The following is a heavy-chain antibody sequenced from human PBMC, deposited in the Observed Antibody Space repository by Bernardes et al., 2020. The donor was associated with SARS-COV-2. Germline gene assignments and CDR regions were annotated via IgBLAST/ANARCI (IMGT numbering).Heavy chain of an antibody. CDR2: INPNSGGT. Sequence: ASVKVSCKASGYTFTGYYMHWVRQAPGQGLEWMGWINPNSGGTNYAQKFQGRVTMTRDTSISTAYMELSRLRSDDTAVYYCARLSSIAARPYYYYGMDVWGQGTTVTVSS. CDR3: ARLSSIAARPYYYYGMDV. J-gene: IGHJ6*02. V-gene: IGHV1-2*02. D-gene: IGHD6-6*01. CDR1: GYTFTGYY.